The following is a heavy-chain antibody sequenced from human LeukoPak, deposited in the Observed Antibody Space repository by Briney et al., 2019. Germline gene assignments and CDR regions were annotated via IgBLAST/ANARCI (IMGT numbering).Heavy chain of an antibody. Sequence: SQTLSLTCAISGDSVSSNTAAWNWIRQSPSRGLEWLGRTYYRSKWYNNYAVSVKSRISIKPDTSKNQFSLQPKSVTPEDTAVYYCAREQTGDQNFDYWGQGTLVTVSS. CDR3: AREQTGDQNFDY. D-gene: IGHD7-27*01. CDR1: GDSVSSNTAA. CDR2: TYYRSKWYN. J-gene: IGHJ4*02. V-gene: IGHV6-1*01.